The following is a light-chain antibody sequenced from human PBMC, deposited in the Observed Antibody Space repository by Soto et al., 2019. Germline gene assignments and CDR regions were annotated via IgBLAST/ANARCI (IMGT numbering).Light chain of an antibody. CDR3: QQSYTAPFT. J-gene: IGKJ3*01. Sequence: DIQMTQSPSTLSASVGDRVTITCRASQTISTWVAWYQQKPGKAPKLLIFDASSLESGVPSRFSGSGSGTKFTLTISSLQPDDFATYYCQQSYTAPFTFGPGTKVAFK. CDR1: QTISTW. CDR2: DAS. V-gene: IGKV1-5*01.